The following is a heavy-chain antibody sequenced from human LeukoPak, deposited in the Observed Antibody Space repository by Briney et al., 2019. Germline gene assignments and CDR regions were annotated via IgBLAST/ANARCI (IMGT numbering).Heavy chain of an antibody. V-gene: IGHV1-2*02. D-gene: IGHD6-13*01. CDR1: GYTFTGYY. CDR2: INPNSGGT. J-gene: IGHJ4*02. CDR3: ARDEVAAAGSLGLDY. Sequence: ASVKAPCKASGYTFTGYYMHWVRQAPGQGLEWMGWINPNSGGTNYAQKFQGRVTMTRDTSISTAYMELSRLRSDDTAVYYCARDEVAAAGSLGLDYWGQGTLVTVSS.